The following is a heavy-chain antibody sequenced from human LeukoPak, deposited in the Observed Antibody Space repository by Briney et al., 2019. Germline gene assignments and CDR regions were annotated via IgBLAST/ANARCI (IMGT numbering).Heavy chain of an antibody. CDR2: INHSGST. J-gene: IGHJ3*02. CDR1: GGSFSGYY. Sequence: SETLSLTCAVYGGSFSGYYWSWIRQPPGKGLEWIGKINHSGSTNYNPSLKSRVTISVDTSKNQFSLKLSSVTAADTAVYYCASTKKEFYFDIWGQGTMVTVSS. D-gene: IGHD3-10*01. V-gene: IGHV4-34*01. CDR3: ASTKKEFYFDI.